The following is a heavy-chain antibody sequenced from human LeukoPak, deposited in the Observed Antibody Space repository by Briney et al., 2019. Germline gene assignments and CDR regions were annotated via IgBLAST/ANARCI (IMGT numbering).Heavy chain of an antibody. D-gene: IGHD6-19*01. Sequence: KPSETLSLACSVSGGSVSSGSYYWSWIRQPPGKGLEWIGYIYYSGTTNYSPSLKSRVTISVYTSKNQFSLKLSSVTAADTAVYYCARVMGSGWTGFDYWGQGTLVTVSS. J-gene: IGHJ4*02. CDR2: IYYSGTT. CDR3: ARVMGSGWTGFDY. V-gene: IGHV4-61*01. CDR1: GGSVSSGSYY.